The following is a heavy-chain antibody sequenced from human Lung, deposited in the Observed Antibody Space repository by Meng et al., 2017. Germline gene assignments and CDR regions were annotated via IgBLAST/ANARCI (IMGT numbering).Heavy chain of an antibody. V-gene: IGHV1-2*06. J-gene: IGHJ4*02. CDR1: GYTFPDYW. Sequence: QVPRVASWSGGKKPGASVKVSCKASGYTFPDYWLHWVRRAPGQGLEWMGRINPKSGDTHYAQRFQGRVTMTGDTSISTAYMELSGLRSDDTAMYYCARDEDISAAGKLFGDYWGQGTLVTVSS. CDR3: ARDEDISAAGKLFGDY. CDR2: INPKSGDT. D-gene: IGHD6-13*01.